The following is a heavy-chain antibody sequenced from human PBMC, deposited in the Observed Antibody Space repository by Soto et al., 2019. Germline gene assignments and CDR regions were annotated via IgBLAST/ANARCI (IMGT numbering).Heavy chain of an antibody. V-gene: IGHV1-69*13. CDR2: IIPIFGTA. J-gene: IGHJ5*02. Sequence: GASVKVSCKASGGTFSSYAISWVRQAPGQGLEWMGGIIPIFGTANYAQKFQGRVTITADESTSTAYMELSSLRSEDTAVYYCARTRELPIVNWFDPWGQGTLVTVS. D-gene: IGHD1-26*01. CDR1: GGTFSSYA. CDR3: ARTRELPIVNWFDP.